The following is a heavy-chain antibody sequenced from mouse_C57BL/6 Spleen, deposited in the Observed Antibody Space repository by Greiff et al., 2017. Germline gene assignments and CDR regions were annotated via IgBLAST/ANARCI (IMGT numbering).Heavy chain of an antibody. CDR2: ISSGGSYT. D-gene: IGHD2-5*01. CDR1: GFTFSSYG. Sequence: EVHLVESGGDLVKPGGSLKLSCAASGFTFSSYGMSWVRQTPDKRLEWVATISSGGSYTYYPDSVKGRFTISRDNAKNTLYLQMSSLKSEDTAMYYCARRDSNYRFDYWGQGTTLTVSS. CDR3: ARRDSNYRFDY. V-gene: IGHV5-6*01. J-gene: IGHJ2*01.